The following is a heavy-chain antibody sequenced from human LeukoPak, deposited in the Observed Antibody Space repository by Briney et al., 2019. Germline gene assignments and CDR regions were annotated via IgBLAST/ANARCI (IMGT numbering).Heavy chain of an antibody. D-gene: IGHD3-10*01. CDR2: ISSSSSYI. J-gene: IGHJ4*02. V-gene: IGHV3-21*01. CDR3: AREPTYGSGSYHDY. CDR1: GFTFSSYS. Sequence: PGGSLRLSCAASGFTFSSYSMDWVRQAPGKGLEWVSSISSSSSYIYYADSVKGRFTISRDNAKNSLYLQMNSLRAEDTAVYYCAREPTYGSGSYHDYWGQGTLVTVSS.